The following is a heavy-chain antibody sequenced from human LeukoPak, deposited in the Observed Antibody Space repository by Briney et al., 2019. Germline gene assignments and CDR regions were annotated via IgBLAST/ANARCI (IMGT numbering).Heavy chain of an antibody. CDR1: GGSISSSSYY. V-gene: IGHV4-39*01. J-gene: IGHJ4*02. D-gene: IGHD6-19*01. CDR3: ARADSSVSPQPDY. Sequence: SETLSLTCTASGGSISSSSYYWGWIRQPPGKGLEWIGSIYYSGSTYYNPSLKSRVTISVDTSKNQFSLKLSSVTAADTAVYYCARADSSVSPQPDYWAREPWSPSPQ. CDR2: IYYSGST.